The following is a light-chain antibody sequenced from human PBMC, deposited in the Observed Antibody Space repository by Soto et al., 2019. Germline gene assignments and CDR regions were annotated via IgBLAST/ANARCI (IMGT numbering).Light chain of an antibody. V-gene: IGLV2-14*01. CDR3: SSYTSSSIAYV. CDR2: EVS. CDR1: SSDVGGYNY. J-gene: IGLJ1*01. Sequence: QSALTQPASVSGSPGQSITISCTGTSSDVGGYNYVSWYQQPPGKAPKLMIYEVSNRPSGVSNRFSGSKTGNTASLTISGLQDEDEADYYCSSYTSSSIAYVFGTGTKLTVL.